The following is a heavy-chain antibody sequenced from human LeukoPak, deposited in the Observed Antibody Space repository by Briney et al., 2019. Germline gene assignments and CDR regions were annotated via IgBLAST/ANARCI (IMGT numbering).Heavy chain of an antibody. CDR2: IKQDGSEK. Sequence: PGGSLRLSCAASGFTFSSYWMSWVRQAPGKGLEWVGNIKQDGSEKYYVDSVKGRFTISRDNSKNSLYLQMNSLRAEDTAVYYCSSDRSVVVIALDVWGKGTTVTVSS. CDR3: SSDRSVVVIALDV. J-gene: IGHJ6*04. D-gene: IGHD2-21*01. V-gene: IGHV3-7*01. CDR1: GFTFSSYW.